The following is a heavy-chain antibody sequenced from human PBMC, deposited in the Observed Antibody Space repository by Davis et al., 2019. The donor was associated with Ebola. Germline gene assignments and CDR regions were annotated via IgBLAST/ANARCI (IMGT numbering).Heavy chain of an antibody. CDR2: INPSGGST. CDR1: GFTFTSYY. D-gene: IGHD6-13*01. CDR3: AREPSWYSSSWSDYYYYYGMDV. J-gene: IGHJ6*02. Sequence: ATSVKVSCKASGFTFTSYYMHWVRQAPGQGLEWMGLINPSGGSTSYAQKFQGRVTMTRDTSTSTVYMELSSLRSEDTAVYYCAREPSWYSSSWSDYYYYYGMDVWGQGTTVTVSS. V-gene: IGHV1-46*01.